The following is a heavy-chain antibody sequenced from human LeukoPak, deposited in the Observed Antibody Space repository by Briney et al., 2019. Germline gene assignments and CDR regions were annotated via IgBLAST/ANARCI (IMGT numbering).Heavy chain of an antibody. CDR2: IYPDDSDT. J-gene: IGHJ3*02. V-gene: IGHV5-51*01. D-gene: IGHD2/OR15-2a*01. CDR1: GYSFSFYW. CDR3: ARPLTTSYDAFDI. Sequence: GESLKISCRGSGYSFSFYWIAWVRQMPGKGLQWMGMIYPDDSDTRYSPSFQGHVTISADKTISTSYLQWSSLKASDTAMYYCARPLTTSYDAFDIWGQGTMVTVSS.